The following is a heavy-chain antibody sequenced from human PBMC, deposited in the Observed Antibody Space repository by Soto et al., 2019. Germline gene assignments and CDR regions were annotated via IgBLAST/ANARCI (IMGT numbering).Heavy chain of an antibody. Sequence: KQSQTLSLTCAISGDSVSSNSAAWNWIRQSPSRGLEWLGRTYYRSKWYNDYAVSVKSRITINPDTSKNQFSLQLNSVTPEDTAVYYCARGPPYGSGSYYPFDYWGQGTLVTVSS. CDR1: GDSVSSNSAA. J-gene: IGHJ4*02. D-gene: IGHD3-10*01. V-gene: IGHV6-1*01. CDR2: TYYRSKWYN. CDR3: ARGPPYGSGSYYPFDY.